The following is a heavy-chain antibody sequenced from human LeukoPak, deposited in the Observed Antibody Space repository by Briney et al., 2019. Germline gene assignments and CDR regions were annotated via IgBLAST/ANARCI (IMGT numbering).Heavy chain of an antibody. J-gene: IGHJ4*02. D-gene: IGHD2/OR15-2a*01. V-gene: IGHV3-30*04. CDR3: AREGLINPFDF. CDR2: ISYDGSNK. CDR1: GFTFSSYA. Sequence: GGSLRLSCAASGFTFSSYAMHWVRQAPGKGLEWVAVISYDGSNKYYADSVKGRFTISRDNPKNTLYLQMNSLRAEDTAVYYCAREGLINPFDFWGQGTLVTVSS.